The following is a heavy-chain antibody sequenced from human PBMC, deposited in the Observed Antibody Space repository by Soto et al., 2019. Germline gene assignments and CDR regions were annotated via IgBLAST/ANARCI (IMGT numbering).Heavy chain of an antibody. CDR3: ARTKCSGGSCYSWSLDY. V-gene: IGHV4-31*03. CDR2: RYYSEST. CDR1: GGSITTGGYY. J-gene: IGHJ4*02. Sequence: LSLPCTVSGGSITTGGYYWSWIRQLPGKGLEWIGHRYYSESTYYNPSLKSRVSISLDTSKNQFSLKLSFVTAADTAMYYCARTKCSGGSCYSWSLDYWGQGTPVTVS. D-gene: IGHD2-15*01.